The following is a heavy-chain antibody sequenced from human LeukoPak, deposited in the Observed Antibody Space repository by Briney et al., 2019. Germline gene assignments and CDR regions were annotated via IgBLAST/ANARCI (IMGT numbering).Heavy chain of an antibody. J-gene: IGHJ3*02. CDR3: ATVSWELLLSDAFDI. V-gene: IGHV1-24*01. CDR2: FDPEDGET. CDR1: GYTLTELS. Sequence: VASVKVSCKVSGYTLTELSMHWVRQAPGKGLEWMGGFDPEDGETIYAQKFQGRVTMTEDTSTDTAYMELSSLRSEDTAVYYCATVSWELLLSDAFDIWGQGTMVTVSS. D-gene: IGHD1-26*01.